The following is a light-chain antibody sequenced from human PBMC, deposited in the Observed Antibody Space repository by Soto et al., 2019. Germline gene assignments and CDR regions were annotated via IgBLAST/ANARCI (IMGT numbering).Light chain of an antibody. CDR2: GAS. CDR3: QQYGSSPIIT. J-gene: IGKJ5*01. V-gene: IGKV3-20*01. CDR1: QSVSSSY. Sequence: EIMLTQSPGTLSLSPGERATLSCRASQSVSSSYLAWYQQKPGQAPRLLIYGASSRATGIPDRFSGSGSGTDFTLTISRLEPEDFAVYYCQQYGSSPIITFGQGTRLEIK.